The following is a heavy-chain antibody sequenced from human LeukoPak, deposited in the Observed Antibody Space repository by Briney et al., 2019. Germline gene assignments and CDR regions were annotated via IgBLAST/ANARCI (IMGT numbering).Heavy chain of an antibody. J-gene: IGHJ4*02. CDR3: ANADYYGSGSYYDY. CDR2: ISGSGGST. V-gene: IGHV3-23*01. Sequence: GGSLRLSCAASGFTFSSYAMSWVRQAPGKGLEWVSAISGSGGSTYYADSVECRFTISRDNSKNSLYLQMNSLRAEDTAVYYCANADYYGSGSYYDYWGQGTLVTVSS. D-gene: IGHD3-10*01. CDR1: GFTFSSYA.